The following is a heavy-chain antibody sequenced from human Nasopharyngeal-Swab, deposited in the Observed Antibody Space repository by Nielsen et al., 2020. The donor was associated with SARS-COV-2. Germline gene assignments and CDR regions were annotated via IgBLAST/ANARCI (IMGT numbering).Heavy chain of an antibody. CDR2: ISYDGSNQ. V-gene: IGHV3-30*04. Sequence: GGSLRLSCVASGFNFHTYALHWVRQAPGKVLEWVAIISYDGSNQFYADSVKGRFTVSRDNSKNTLYLQMSSLTREDTAIYYCARGKDGVYYYYGMDVWGQGTTVTVSS. J-gene: IGHJ6*02. CDR3: ARGKDGVYYYYGMDV. D-gene: IGHD4-17*01. CDR1: GFNFHTYA.